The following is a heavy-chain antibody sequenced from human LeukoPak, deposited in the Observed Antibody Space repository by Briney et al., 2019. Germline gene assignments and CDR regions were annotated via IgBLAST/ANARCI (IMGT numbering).Heavy chain of an antibody. J-gene: IGHJ4*02. CDR3: TTDDEYYYGSGSYSLDY. CDR2: IKSKTDGGTT. V-gene: IGHV3-15*01. D-gene: IGHD3-10*01. Sequence: GGSLRLSCAASGFTFSNAWMSWVRQAPGKGLEWVGRIKSKTDGGTTDYAAPVKGRFTISRDDSKNTLYLQMNSLKTEDTAVYYCTTDDEYYYGSGSYSLDYWGQGTLVTVSS. CDR1: GFTFSNAW.